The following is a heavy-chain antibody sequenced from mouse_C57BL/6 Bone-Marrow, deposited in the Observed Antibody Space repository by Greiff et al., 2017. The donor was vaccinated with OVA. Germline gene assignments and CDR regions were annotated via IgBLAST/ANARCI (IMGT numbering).Heavy chain of an antibody. V-gene: IGHV1-63*01. Sequence: VQLQQSGAELVRPGTSVKMSCKASGYTFTNYWIGWAQQRPGHGLEWIGDIYPGGGYTNYNEKFKGKATLTADKSSSTAYMQFSSLTSEDSAIYYCALYDGYSSVAYWGQGTLVTVSA. D-gene: IGHD2-3*01. J-gene: IGHJ3*01. CDR2: IYPGGGYT. CDR1: GYTFTNYW. CDR3: ALYDGYSSVAY.